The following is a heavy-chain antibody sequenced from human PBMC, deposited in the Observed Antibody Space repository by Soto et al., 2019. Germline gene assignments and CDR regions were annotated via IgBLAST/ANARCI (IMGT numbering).Heavy chain of an antibody. CDR3: FWLSPDYQGVAV. J-gene: IGHJ6*04. CDR2: IYYSGSI. Sequence: SETLSLTCSVSVGSISSTAYSWGWIRQPPGKGLEWIGNIYYSGSIHYNPSLKSRVTISVDTSKNPFSLKLTSVSAADTAVYSCFWLSPDYQGVAVWGKGTRVTVSS. V-gene: IGHV4-39*01. CDR1: VGSISSTAYS. D-gene: IGHD3-3*01.